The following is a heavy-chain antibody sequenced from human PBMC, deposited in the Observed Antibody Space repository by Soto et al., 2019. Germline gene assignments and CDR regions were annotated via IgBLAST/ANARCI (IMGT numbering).Heavy chain of an antibody. V-gene: IGHV3-74*03. CDR2: IDSDRRPT. Sequence: GVPLRLSCLACRFRFNSYCMHHICQVPGNGLMWLSQIDSDRRPTPYAGSVKGRLTISRDNARTTLYLQMNSRRADDTGTYYCVRDYDSIGFIVGHWGQGPMVTV. D-gene: IGHD3-22*01. CDR1: RFRFNSYC. J-gene: IGHJ1*01. CDR3: VRDYDSIGFIVGH.